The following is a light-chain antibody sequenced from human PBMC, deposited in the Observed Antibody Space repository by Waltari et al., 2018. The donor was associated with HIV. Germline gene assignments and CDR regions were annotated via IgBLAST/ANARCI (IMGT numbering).Light chain of an antibody. CDR1: SSNIGNNY. CDR2: DNN. V-gene: IGLV1-51*01. CDR3: GTWDSSLNAWV. Sequence: QSVLTQPPSVSAAPGQKVTISCSGSSSNIGNNYVSWYQQLPGTAPKLLIYDNNKLPSGFPDRFSGSKSGTSATLGITGLQTGDEADYYCGTWDSSLNAWVFGGGTKLTVL. J-gene: IGLJ3*02.